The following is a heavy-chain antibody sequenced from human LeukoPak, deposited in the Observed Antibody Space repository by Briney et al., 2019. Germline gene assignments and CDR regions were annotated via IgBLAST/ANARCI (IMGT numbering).Heavy chain of an antibody. Sequence: GGSLRLSCAASRFTISDYYMTWIRQAPGKGLEWVSYISSSGSAIYYADSVKGRFTVSRDNAKNSLYLQMNSLRAEDTAVYYCATGYDFGFDPWGQGTLVTVSS. V-gene: IGHV3-11*01. CDR3: ATGYDFGFDP. J-gene: IGHJ5*02. CDR1: RFTISDYY. CDR2: ISSSGSAI. D-gene: IGHD5-12*01.